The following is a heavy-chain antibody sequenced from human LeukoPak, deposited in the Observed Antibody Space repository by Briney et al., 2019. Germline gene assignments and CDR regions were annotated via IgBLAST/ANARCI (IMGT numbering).Heavy chain of an antibody. CDR2: INPIFGTA. D-gene: IGHD2-2*01. J-gene: IGHJ6*03. Sequence: AAVKVPCKASGGTFSSYAISWVRQAPGPGLESMGGINPIFGTANYAQKFQGRVTITADKSTSTAYMELSSLRSEDTAVYYCARVREDIVVVPAGGGNYYYMDVWGKGTTVTVSS. CDR1: GGTFSSYA. CDR3: ARVREDIVVVPAGGGNYYYMDV. V-gene: IGHV1-69*06.